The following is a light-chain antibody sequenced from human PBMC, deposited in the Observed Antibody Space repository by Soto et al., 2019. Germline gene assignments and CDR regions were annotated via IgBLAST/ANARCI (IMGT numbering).Light chain of an antibody. Sequence: QSALTQPASVSGSPGQSITISSTGTSSDVGGYNFVSWYQQHPGKAPRLIIYEVSSRPSGVSYRFSGSKSGNTASLTISGLQAEDEADYYCSSYTLRNTLVLFGGGTKLTVL. CDR3: SSYTLRNTLVL. CDR2: EVS. CDR1: SSDVGGYNF. J-gene: IGLJ3*02. V-gene: IGLV2-14*01.